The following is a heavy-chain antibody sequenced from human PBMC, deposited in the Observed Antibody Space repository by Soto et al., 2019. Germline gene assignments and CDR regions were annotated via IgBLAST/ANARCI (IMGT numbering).Heavy chain of an antibody. V-gene: IGHV4-34*01. CDR3: ARGRRTVRGACSSTSCSNRWFDP. CDR2: INHSGST. J-gene: IGHJ5*02. D-gene: IGHD2-2*01. Sequence: SETLSLTCAVYGGSFSGYYWSWIRQPPGKGLEWIGEINHSGSTNYNPSLKSRVTISVDTSKNQFSLKLSSVTAADTAVYYCARGRRTVRGACSSTSCSNRWFDPWGQGTLVTVSS. CDR1: GGSFSGYY.